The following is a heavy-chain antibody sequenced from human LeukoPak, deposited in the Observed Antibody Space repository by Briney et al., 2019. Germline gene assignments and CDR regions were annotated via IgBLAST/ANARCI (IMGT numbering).Heavy chain of an antibody. D-gene: IGHD4-11*01. V-gene: IGHV1-46*01. CDR1: GYTFTTYY. CDR2: IDPSGGST. Sequence: GASVKVSCKASGYTFTTYYMHWVRQAPGQGLAWMGIIDPSGGSTSYAQKFQGRVTITADKSTSTAYMELSSLRSEDTAVYYCARDPDDYSNYVEDYWGQGTLVTVSS. J-gene: IGHJ4*02. CDR3: ARDPDDYSNYVEDY.